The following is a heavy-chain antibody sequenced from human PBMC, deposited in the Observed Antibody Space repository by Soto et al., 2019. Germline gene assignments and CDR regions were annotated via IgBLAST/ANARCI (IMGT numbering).Heavy chain of an antibody. CDR3: ANPPQYSSGWYAHYYYGMDV. CDR1: GFTFDDYA. Sequence: GGSLRLSCAASGFTFDDYAMHWVRQAPGKGLEWVSLISGDGGSTYYADSVKGRFTISRDNSKNSLYLQMNSLRTEDTALYYCANPPQYSSGWYAHYYYGMDVWGQGTTVTVSS. CDR2: ISGDGGST. V-gene: IGHV3-43*02. D-gene: IGHD6-19*01. J-gene: IGHJ6*02.